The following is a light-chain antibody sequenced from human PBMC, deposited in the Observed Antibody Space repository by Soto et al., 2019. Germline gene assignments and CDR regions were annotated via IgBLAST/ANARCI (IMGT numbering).Light chain of an antibody. CDR3: CSYAGSTTYYV. CDR2: EVT. J-gene: IGLJ1*01. Sequence: QSALTQPASVSGSPGQLITISCTGTSSDVGSYNLVSWYQRRPGKAPKVMIYEVTKRPSGVSNRFSGSKSGNTASLTISGLQAENEADYYCCSYAGSTTYYVFGIGTKVTVL. V-gene: IGLV2-23*02. CDR1: SSDVGSYNL.